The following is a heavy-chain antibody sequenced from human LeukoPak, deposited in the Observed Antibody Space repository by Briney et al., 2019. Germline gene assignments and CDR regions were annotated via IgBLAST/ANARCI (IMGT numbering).Heavy chain of an antibody. Sequence: GGSLRLSCAVSGLTVSSNYMSWVRQAPGKGLEWISAIYSGGSTFYADSVKGRFTISRDNSKNTLYLQMNSPRAEDPAVYYCARDPYNSGSSYFDYWGQGTLVTVSS. CDR2: IYSGGST. J-gene: IGHJ4*02. D-gene: IGHD3-10*01. CDR3: ARDPYNSGSSYFDY. CDR1: GLTVSSNY. V-gene: IGHV3-53*01.